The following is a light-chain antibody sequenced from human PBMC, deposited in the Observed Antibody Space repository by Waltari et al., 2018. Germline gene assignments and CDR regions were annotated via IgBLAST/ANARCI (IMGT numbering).Light chain of an antibody. CDR1: QDIINY. CDR2: DAS. V-gene: IGKV1-33*01. CDR3: QQYENLPYT. J-gene: IGKJ2*01. Sequence: DIQMTQSPSSLSASIGDRVTITCQASQDIINYLNWYQQTPGKAPKLLIYDASNLATGVPSRFSGGGSGTDFSLTITSLHPEDIATYFCQQYENLPYTFGQGTKLVIK.